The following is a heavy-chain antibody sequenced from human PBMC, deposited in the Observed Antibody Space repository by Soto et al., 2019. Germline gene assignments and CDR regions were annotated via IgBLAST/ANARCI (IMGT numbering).Heavy chain of an antibody. CDR1: GYAISRGGYY. J-gene: IGHJ2*01. CDR3: ARDGGSLNWYFDL. D-gene: IGHD2-15*01. Sequence: QVQLQESGPGRVRPAQPLSLTCDVSGYAISRGGYYWSWLRQVPGKGLEWIGSIDYSGDTFYNPSLGSRVTISVAPSMNRFFLSLSIVTAADTAVFYCARDGGSLNWYFDLWGRGTLVTVSS. CDR2: IDYSGDT. V-gene: IGHV4-31*11.